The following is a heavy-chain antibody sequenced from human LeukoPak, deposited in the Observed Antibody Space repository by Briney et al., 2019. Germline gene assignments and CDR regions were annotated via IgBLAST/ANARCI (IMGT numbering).Heavy chain of an antibody. D-gene: IGHD2-15*01. Sequence: SETLSLTCTVSGYSISSGYYWSWIRQPPGKGLEWIGYIYYSGSTYYNPSLKSRVTISVDTSKNQFSLKLSSVTAADTAVYYCARQNCSGGSCLFDYRGQGTLVTVSS. J-gene: IGHJ4*02. CDR2: IYYSGST. CDR3: ARQNCSGGSCLFDY. CDR1: GYSISSGYY. V-gene: IGHV4-30-4*01.